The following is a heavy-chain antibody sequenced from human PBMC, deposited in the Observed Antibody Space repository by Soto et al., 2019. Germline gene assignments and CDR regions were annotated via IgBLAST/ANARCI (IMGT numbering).Heavy chain of an antibody. V-gene: IGHV5-51*01. CDR2: IYPRDSDT. CDR1: GGKLIGYG. Sequence: GGSLRICWKVNGGKLIGYGIGWMSQRPWRSPEGTGIIYPRDSDTRHSPSFQGQVTISADKSISTAYVQWSSLKASDSAIYYCARHGRHSYDGSGYRLQLGWLAPWGQGTQVTVSS. CDR3: ARHGRHSYDGSGYRLQLGWLAP. J-gene: IGHJ5*02. D-gene: IGHD3-22*01.